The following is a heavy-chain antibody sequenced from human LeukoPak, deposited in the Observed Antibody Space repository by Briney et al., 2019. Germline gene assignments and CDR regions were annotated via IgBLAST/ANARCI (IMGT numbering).Heavy chain of an antibody. CDR2: ISYDGSNK. V-gene: IGHV3-30*04. J-gene: IGHJ6*02. CDR3: ARDFAYYYYGMDV. CDR1: EYTFSSYA. D-gene: IGHD3-3*01. Sequence: SCKASEYTFSSYAMHWVRQAPGKGLEWVAVISYDGSNKYYADSVKGRFTISRDNSKNTLYLQMNSLRAEDTAVYYCARDFAYYYYGMDVWGQGTTVTVSS.